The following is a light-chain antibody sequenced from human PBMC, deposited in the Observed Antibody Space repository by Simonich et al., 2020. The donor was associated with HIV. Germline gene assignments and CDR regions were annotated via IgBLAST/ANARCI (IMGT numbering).Light chain of an antibody. Sequence: DIQMTQSPSSLSASVGDRVTISCWASKSISSYLNWYQQKVGEAPKVLIYAASSLQSGVPSRFSGSGSWTDFTLTISSLQPEDFATYYWQQSYSTPDTFGQGTKLEIK. V-gene: IGKV1-39*01. CDR3: QQSYSTPDT. J-gene: IGKJ2*01. CDR2: AAS. CDR1: KSISSY.